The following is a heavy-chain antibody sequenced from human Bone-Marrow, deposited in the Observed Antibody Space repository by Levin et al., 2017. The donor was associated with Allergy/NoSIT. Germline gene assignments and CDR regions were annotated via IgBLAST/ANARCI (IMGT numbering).Heavy chain of an antibody. Sequence: SGESLKISCKTSGFSFTGSYIHWVRQAPGQGLEWMGRVNPKSGGTNYAQKFQGRVIMTRDMSTSTAYMEVRGLTSDDTAIYFCAREDVSTGALDVWGQGSTVTVSS. CDR3: AREDVSTGALDV. CDR2: VNPKSGGT. D-gene: IGHD4/OR15-4a*01. J-gene: IGHJ6*02. V-gene: IGHV1-2*06. CDR1: GFSFTGSY.